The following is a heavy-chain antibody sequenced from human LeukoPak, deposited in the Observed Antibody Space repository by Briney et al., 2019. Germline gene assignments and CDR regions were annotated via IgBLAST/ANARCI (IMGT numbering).Heavy chain of an antibody. CDR2: INTNTGNP. CDR3: ARGGSSSWYFGYYFDY. Sequence: ASVKVSCKASGNIFINYAMNWVRQAPGQGFEWMGWINTNTGNPTYAQGFTGRFVFSLDTSVSTAYLQISSLKAEDTAVYYCARGGSSSWYFGYYFDYWGQGTLVTVSS. CDR1: GNIFINYA. V-gene: IGHV7-4-1*02. J-gene: IGHJ4*02. D-gene: IGHD6-13*01.